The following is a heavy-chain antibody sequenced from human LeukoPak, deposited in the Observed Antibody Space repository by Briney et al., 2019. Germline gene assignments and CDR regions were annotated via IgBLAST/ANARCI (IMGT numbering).Heavy chain of an antibody. V-gene: IGHV3-23*01. CDR2: ISGSGGST. Sequence: PGGSLRLSCSASGFTFSSYAMSWVRQAPGKGLEWVSAISGSGGSTYYADSVKGRFTISRDNSKNTLYLQMNSLRAEDTAVYSCARTTNYDNSLGTFDIWGQGTMVTVSS. CDR3: ARTTNYDNSLGTFDI. J-gene: IGHJ3*02. D-gene: IGHD3-22*01. CDR1: GFTFSSYA.